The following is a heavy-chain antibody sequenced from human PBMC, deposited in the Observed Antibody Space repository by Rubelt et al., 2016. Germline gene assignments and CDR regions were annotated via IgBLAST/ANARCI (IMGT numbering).Heavy chain of an antibody. D-gene: IGHD3-3*01. CDR1: GGSISSSSYY. Sequence: QLQLQESGPGLVKPSETLSLTCTVSGGSISSSSYYWGWIRQPPGKGLEWIGSLYYSGSTYYNPSLKSRVTISVDTSKNQFSLKLSSVTAADTAVYYCARRGAIFGVVIYFDYWGQGTLVTVSS. CDR3: ARRGAIFGVVIYFDY. CDR2: LYYSGST. J-gene: IGHJ4*02. V-gene: IGHV4-39*01.